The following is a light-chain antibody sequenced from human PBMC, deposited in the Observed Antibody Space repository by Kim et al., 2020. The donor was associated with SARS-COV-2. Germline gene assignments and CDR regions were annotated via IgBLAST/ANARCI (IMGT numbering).Light chain of an antibody. CDR2: RSN. Sequence: RTATLTCPGNSDNVGNEGASWLQQHQGHPPKLLSYRSNNRPSGISARFSASRSGIAASLTITGLQPEDEADYYCSSWDRSLAAWVFGGGTQLTVL. J-gene: IGLJ3*02. V-gene: IGLV10-54*04. CDR1: SDNVGNEG. CDR3: SSWDRSLAAWV.